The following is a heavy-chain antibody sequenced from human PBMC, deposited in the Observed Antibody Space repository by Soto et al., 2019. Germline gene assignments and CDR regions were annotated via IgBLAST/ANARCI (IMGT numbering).Heavy chain of an antibody. D-gene: IGHD4-17*01. CDR1: GYSFTSYW. J-gene: IGHJ4*02. Sequence: GESLKISCKGSGYSFTSYWIGWVRQMPGKGLEWMGIIYPGDSDTRYSPSFQGQVTISADKSISTAYLQWSSLKASDTAMYYCAIQLSVDYGDFGGPFDYWGQGTPVTVSS. CDR2: IYPGDSDT. CDR3: AIQLSVDYGDFGGPFDY. V-gene: IGHV5-51*01.